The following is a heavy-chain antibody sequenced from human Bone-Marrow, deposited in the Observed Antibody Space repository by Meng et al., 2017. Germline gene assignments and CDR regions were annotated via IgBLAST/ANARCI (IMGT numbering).Heavy chain of an antibody. D-gene: IGHD3-22*01. CDR2: INWNGGST. J-gene: IGHJ4*02. CDR1: GFTFDDYG. V-gene: IGHV3-20*04. CDR3: ARDPYYDSSGSFN. Sequence: GESLKISCAASGFTFDDYGMSWVRQAPGKGLEWVSGINWNGGSTGYADSVKGRFTISRDNAKNSLYLQMNSLRAEDTALYYCARDPYYDSSGSFNWGQGTLVTVSS.